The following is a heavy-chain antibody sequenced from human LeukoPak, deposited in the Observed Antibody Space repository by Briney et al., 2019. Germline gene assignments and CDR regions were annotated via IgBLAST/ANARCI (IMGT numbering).Heavy chain of an antibody. D-gene: IGHD3-10*01. Sequence: SETLSLTCTVSGYSISSGYYWGWIRQPPGKGLEWIGYIYYSGSTNYKPSLKSRVTISVDTSKNQFSLKLSSVTAADTAVYYCARGGYYGSGNDFRFDPWGQGTLVTVSS. V-gene: IGHV4-61*01. J-gene: IGHJ5*02. CDR2: IYYSGST. CDR3: ARGGYYGSGNDFRFDP. CDR1: GYSISSGYY.